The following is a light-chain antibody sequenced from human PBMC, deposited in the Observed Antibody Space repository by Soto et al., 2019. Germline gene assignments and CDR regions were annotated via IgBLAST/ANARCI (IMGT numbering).Light chain of an antibody. Sequence: QSVLTQPASVSGSPGQSITISCTGTSSDVGGYRYVSWFQQRPGKGPKLMIYDVSYRPSGVSHRFSASKSGNTATLTISGLQAEDEADYYCSSYTTINTLVFGTGTKLTVL. CDR2: DVS. CDR1: SSDVGGYRY. J-gene: IGLJ1*01. CDR3: SSYTTINTLV. V-gene: IGLV2-14*01.